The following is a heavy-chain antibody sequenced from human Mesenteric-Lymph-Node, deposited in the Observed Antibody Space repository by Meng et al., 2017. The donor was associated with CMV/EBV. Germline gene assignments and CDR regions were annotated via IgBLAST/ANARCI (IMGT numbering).Heavy chain of an antibody. CDR1: YTFTRYG. CDR3: ARAGITMVRGVISWFDP. J-gene: IGHJ5*02. V-gene: IGHV1-2*06. CDR2: VNPNSGGT. Sequence: YTFTRYGISWVRQAPGQVLEWMGRVNPNSGGTNYAQKFQGRVTMTRDTSISTAYMELSRLRSDDTAVYYCARAGITMVRGVISWFDPWGQGTLVTVSS. D-gene: IGHD3-10*01.